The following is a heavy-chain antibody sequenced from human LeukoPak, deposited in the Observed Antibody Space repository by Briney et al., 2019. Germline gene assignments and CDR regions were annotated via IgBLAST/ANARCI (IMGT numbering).Heavy chain of an antibody. CDR3: ARGYSSSWYTSYYYYMDV. V-gene: IGHV1-69*05. J-gene: IGHJ6*03. Sequence: SVKVSCKASGGTFSSYAISWVRQAPGQGLEWMGGIIPIFGTANYAQKFQGRVTITTDESTSTAYMELSSLRSEDTAMYYCARGYSSSWYTSYYYYMDVWGKGTTVTVSS. D-gene: IGHD6-13*01. CDR2: IIPIFGTA. CDR1: GGTFSSYA.